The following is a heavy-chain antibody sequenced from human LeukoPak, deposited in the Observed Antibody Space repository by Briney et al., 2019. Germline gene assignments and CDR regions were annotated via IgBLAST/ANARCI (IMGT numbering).Heavy chain of an antibody. CDR2: MSFDVNNK. D-gene: IGHD2-2*02. CDR1: GFTFSDYD. Sequence: GGSLRLSCAASGFTFSDYDMSWIRQAPGKGLEWVATMSFDVNNKYYADSVRGRFTISRDNSKNTLYLQMNSLRAEDTAVYSCARGYCTSSSCYNDYWGQGTLVTVSS. V-gene: IGHV3-30*03. J-gene: IGHJ4*02. CDR3: ARGYCTSSSCYNDY.